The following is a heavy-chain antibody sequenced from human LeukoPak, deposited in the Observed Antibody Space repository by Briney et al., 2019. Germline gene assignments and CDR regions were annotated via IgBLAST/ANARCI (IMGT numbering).Heavy chain of an antibody. CDR1: GFSFDAYT. CDR3: AKSRACLLYYDSSGCLGAFDI. Sequence: LSGGSLRLSCAASGFSFDAYTMHWVRQAPGKGLEYVSAISSNGGSTYYANSVRGRFTISRDNSKNTLFVQMGSLRAEDMAVYYCAKSRACLLYYDSSGCLGAFDIWGQGTMVTVSS. CDR2: ISSNGGST. V-gene: IGHV3-64*01. J-gene: IGHJ3*02. D-gene: IGHD3-22*01.